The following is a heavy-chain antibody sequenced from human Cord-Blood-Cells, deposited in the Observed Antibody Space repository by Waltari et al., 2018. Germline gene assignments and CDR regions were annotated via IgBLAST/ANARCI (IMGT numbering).Heavy chain of an antibody. V-gene: IGHV4-59*01. J-gene: IGHJ4*02. CDR2: IYYSGST. CDR1: GGSISSYY. Sequence: QVQLQASGPGLVKPSETLSLTCTVSGGSISSYYWSWIRQPPGKGLEWIGYIYYSGSTNYNPSLKSRVTISVDTSKNQFSLKLSSVTAADTAVYYCARDQIDYFDYWGQGTLVTVSS. CDR3: ARDQIDYFDY.